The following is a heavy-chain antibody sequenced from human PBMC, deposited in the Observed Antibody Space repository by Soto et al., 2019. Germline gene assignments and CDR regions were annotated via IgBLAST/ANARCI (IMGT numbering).Heavy chain of an antibody. CDR2: INTAGSTK. CDR1: GFTFSNFE. J-gene: IGHJ6*02. V-gene: IGHV3-48*03. CDR3: ARAECSSPDCLTAYYSYGLDV. Sequence: EGSLRLSCAASGFTFSNFEMHWVRQAPGQGLEWVSYINTAGSTKYYAESVKGRFTISRDNARNSLFLQMNSLRAEDTAVYYCARAECSSPDCLTAYYSYGLDVWGQGSTVTVSS. D-gene: IGHD3-9*01.